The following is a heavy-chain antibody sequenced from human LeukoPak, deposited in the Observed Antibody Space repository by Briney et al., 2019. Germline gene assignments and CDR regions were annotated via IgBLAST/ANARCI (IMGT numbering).Heavy chain of an antibody. D-gene: IGHD2-15*01. CDR3: ARGYCSGGSCYPVNTGDF. Sequence: ASVEVSCKTSGYTFTGYYMHWVRQAPGQGLEWMGWINPNSGGTNYAQKFQGRVTMTRDTSISTAYMELSRLRSDDTAVYYCARGYCSGGSCYPVNTGDFWGQGTLGTGSS. CDR1: GYTFTGYY. CDR2: INPNSGGT. V-gene: IGHV1-2*02. J-gene: IGHJ4*01.